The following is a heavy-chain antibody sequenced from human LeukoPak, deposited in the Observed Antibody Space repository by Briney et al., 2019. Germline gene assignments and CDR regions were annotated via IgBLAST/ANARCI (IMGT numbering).Heavy chain of an antibody. J-gene: IGHJ4*02. CDR2: IYTSGST. V-gene: IGHV4-61*02. CDR1: GGAISSGSYY. Sequence: KPSQTLSLTCTVSGGAISSGSYYWSWIRQPAGKGLEWIGRIYTSGSTNYNPSLKSRVTISVDTSKNQFSLKLSSVTAADTAVYHCARDYCSSTSCYFDYWGQGTLVTVSS. D-gene: IGHD2-2*01. CDR3: ARDYCSSTSCYFDY.